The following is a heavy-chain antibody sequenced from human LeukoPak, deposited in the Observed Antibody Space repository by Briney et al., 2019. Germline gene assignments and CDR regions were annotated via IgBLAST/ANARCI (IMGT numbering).Heavy chain of an antibody. J-gene: IGHJ6*03. CDR2: IYYSGST. Sequence: SETLSLTCSVSGGSISSGGYSWSWIRQPPGKGLEWIGYIYYSGSTYYNPSLKSRVTISVDTSKNQFSLKLSSVTAADTAVYYCARVEMEGWSSSWYNYYMDVWGKGTTVTISS. CDR3: ARVEMEGWSSSWYNYYMDV. D-gene: IGHD6-13*01. V-gene: IGHV4-30-4*07. CDR1: GGSISSGGYS.